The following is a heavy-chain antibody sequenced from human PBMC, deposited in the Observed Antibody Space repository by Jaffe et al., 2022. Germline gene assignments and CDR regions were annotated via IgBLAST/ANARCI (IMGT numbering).Heavy chain of an antibody. V-gene: IGHV3-30*18. J-gene: IGHJ5*02. CDR1: GFTFSSYG. CDR2: ISYDGSNK. D-gene: IGHD2-15*01. Sequence: QVQLVESGGGVVQPGRSLRLSCAASGFTFSSYGMHWVRQAPGKGLEWVAVISYDGSNKYYADSVKGRFTISRDNSKNTLYLQMNSLRAEDTAVYYCAKDGGYCSGGSCYHIPLNWFDPWGQGTLVTVSS. CDR3: AKDGGYCSGGSCYHIPLNWFDP.